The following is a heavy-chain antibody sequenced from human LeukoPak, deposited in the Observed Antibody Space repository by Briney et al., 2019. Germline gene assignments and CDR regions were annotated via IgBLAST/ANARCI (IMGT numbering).Heavy chain of an antibody. CDR3: ARGRTPAAMDYHYMDV. CDR2: IIPIFGTA. V-gene: IGHV1-69*13. Sequence: SVKVSCKASGGTFSSYAISWVRQAPGQGLEWMGGIIPIFGTANYAQKFQGRVTITADESTSTAYMELSSLRSEDTAVYYCARGRTPAAMDYHYMDVWGKGTTVTVSS. D-gene: IGHD2-2*01. J-gene: IGHJ6*03. CDR1: GGTFSSYA.